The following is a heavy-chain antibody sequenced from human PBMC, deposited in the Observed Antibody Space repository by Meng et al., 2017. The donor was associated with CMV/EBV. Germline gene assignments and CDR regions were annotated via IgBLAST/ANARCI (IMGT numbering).Heavy chain of an antibody. CDR2: IYTSGST. D-gene: IGHD2-15*01. CDR3: ARSMVVAGDWFDP. J-gene: IGHJ5*02. Sequence: QAQTHESVPCLVTPSETLSLTFTVSGGSISSYYWSWIRQPAGKGLAWIGRIYTSGSTNYNPSLKSRVTMSVDTSKNQFSLKLSSVTAADTAVYYCARSMVVAGDWFDPWGQGTLVTVSS. V-gene: IGHV4-4*07. CDR1: GGSISSYY.